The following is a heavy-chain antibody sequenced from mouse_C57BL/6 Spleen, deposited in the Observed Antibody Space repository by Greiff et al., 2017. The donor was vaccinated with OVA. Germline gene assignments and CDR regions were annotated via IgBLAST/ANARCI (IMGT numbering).Heavy chain of an antibody. Sequence: VQLQQSGAELVRPGASVKLSCKASGYTFTDYYINWVKQRPGQGLEWIARIYPGSGNTYYNEKFKGKATLTAEKSSSTAYMQLSSLTSEDSAVYFCARAKEIYYYGSSSYAMDYWGQGTSVTVSS. CDR1: GYTFTDYY. J-gene: IGHJ4*01. CDR3: ARAKEIYYYGSSSYAMDY. V-gene: IGHV1-76*01. D-gene: IGHD1-1*01. CDR2: IYPGSGNT.